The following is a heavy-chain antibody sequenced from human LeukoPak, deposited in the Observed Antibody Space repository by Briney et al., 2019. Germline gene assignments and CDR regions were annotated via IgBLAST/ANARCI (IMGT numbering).Heavy chain of an antibody. V-gene: IGHV4-34*01. CDR3: ARGRGLAYRGGDCYSGGGQSDY. J-gene: IGHJ4*02. D-gene: IGHD2-21*02. CDR2: INHSGST. CDR1: GGSFSGYY. Sequence: PSETLSLTCAVYGGSFSGYYWSWIRQPPGKGLEWIGEINHSGSTNYNPSLKSRVTISVDTSKNQFSLKLSSVTAADTAVYYCARGRGLAYRGGDCYSGGGQSDYWGQGTLVTVSS.